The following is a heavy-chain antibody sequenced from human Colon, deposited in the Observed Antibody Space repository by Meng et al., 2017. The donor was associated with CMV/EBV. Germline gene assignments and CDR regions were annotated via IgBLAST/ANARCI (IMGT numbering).Heavy chain of an antibody. V-gene: IGHV3-53*01. J-gene: IGHJ6*02. CDR3: AGESGVPNGMDV. D-gene: IGHD2-2*01. Sequence: GESLKISCAASGFTVSSNFMSWVRQAPGKGPEWVSLIYNTGYTFTADSVKGRFTISRDNSKNTLYLQMNNLRAEDTAVYYCAGESGVPNGMDVWGQGTTVTVSS. CDR2: IYNTGYT. CDR1: GFTVSSNF.